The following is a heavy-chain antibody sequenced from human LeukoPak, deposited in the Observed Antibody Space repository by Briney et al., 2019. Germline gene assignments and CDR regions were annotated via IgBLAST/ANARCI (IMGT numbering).Heavy chain of an antibody. D-gene: IGHD6-19*01. V-gene: IGHV3-21*01. CDR3: VRDGSGWTVDY. CDR2: ISSSSSYI. Sequence: GGSLRLSCAVSGFTFSSYSMNWVRQAPGKGLEWVSSISSSSSYIYYADSVKGRFTISRDNAKNSLYLQMNSLRAEDTAVYYCVRDGSGWTVDYWGQGTLVTVSS. CDR1: GFTFSSYS. J-gene: IGHJ4*02.